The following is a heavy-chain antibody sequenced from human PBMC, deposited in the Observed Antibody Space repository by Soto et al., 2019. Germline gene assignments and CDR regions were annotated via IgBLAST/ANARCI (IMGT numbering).Heavy chain of an antibody. J-gene: IGHJ6*02. CDR1: GGTFSSYA. Sequence: QVQLVQSGAEVKKPGSSVKVSCKASGGTFSSYAISWVRQAPGQGLEWMGGIIPIFGTATYPQKFQGRVTITAHESTSTAYVERSSLRSADTAVYYCARDFFLCLGPNYYSDYGMDAWGQGTTVTVSS. CDR2: IIPIFGTA. CDR3: ARDFFLCLGPNYYSDYGMDA. V-gene: IGHV1-69*01.